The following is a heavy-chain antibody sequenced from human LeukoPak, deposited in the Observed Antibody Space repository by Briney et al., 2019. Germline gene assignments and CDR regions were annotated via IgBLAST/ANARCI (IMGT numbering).Heavy chain of an antibody. CDR1: GYSFTSYW. V-gene: IGHV5-51*01. CDR2: IYPGDSDT. Sequence: GESLKISCKGSGYSFTSYWIAWVRQMPGKGLEWMGIIYPGDSDTRYSPSFQGQVTISADKSISTAYLQWSSLKASDTAMYYCVRPGRHDIDNFYFDLWGRGTLVTVSS. D-gene: IGHD3-9*01. J-gene: IGHJ2*01. CDR3: VRPGRHDIDNFYFDL.